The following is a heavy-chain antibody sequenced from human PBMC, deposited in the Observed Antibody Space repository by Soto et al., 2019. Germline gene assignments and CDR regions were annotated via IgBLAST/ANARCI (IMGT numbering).Heavy chain of an antibody. D-gene: IGHD2-8*02. V-gene: IGHV3-30*03. Sequence: PGGSLRLSCAASGFTSSSCAMGWVRQAPGKGLEWMSEISSDGGSKYYADSVKGRFTISRDNSMNTLFLEMNSLRGDDMAVYYCTGEVASGDWGQGTLVTVSS. J-gene: IGHJ4*02. CDR2: ISSDGGSK. CDR3: TGEVASGD. CDR1: GFTSSSCA.